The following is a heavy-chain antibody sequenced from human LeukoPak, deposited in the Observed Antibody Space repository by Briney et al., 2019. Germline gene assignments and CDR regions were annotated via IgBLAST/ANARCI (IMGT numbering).Heavy chain of an antibody. V-gene: IGHV3-48*03. J-gene: IGHJ3*02. D-gene: IGHD2-15*01. CDR1: GFTFSSYE. Sequence: GGSLRLSCAASGFTFSSYEMNWVRQAPGKGLEWVSYISSSGSTIYYADSVKGRFTISRDNAKNSLYLQMNSLRAEDTAVYYCTGGRLYCSGGSCEKANDAFDIWGQGTMVTVSS. CDR3: TGGRLYCSGGSCEKANDAFDI. CDR2: ISSSGSTI.